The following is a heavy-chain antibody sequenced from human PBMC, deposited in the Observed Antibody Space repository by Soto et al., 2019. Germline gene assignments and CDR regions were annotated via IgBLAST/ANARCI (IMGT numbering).Heavy chain of an antibody. CDR2: IYFTEGT. J-gene: IGHJ4*02. CDR1: GGSITRSSHY. V-gene: IGHV4-39*02. Sequence: QLQLQESGPRLVKSSETLSLTCSVPGGSITRSSHYWGWIRQPPGKGLEWMGTIYFTEGTYYNPPLKSRGTISVDASSIHLSLKLSSVTAADTAVYYCTSPHGHGGTCYFTYWGQGALVTVSA. CDR3: TSPHGHGGTCYFTY. D-gene: IGHD2-15*01.